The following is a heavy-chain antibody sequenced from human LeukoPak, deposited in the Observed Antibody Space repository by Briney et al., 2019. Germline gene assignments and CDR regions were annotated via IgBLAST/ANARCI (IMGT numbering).Heavy chain of an antibody. Sequence: GRSLRLSCAASGFTFSSYGMHWVRQAPGKGLEWVAVISYDGSNKYYADSVKGRFTISRDNSKNTLYLQMNSLRAEDTAVYYCAKDHTGAGYSGSYSRSPFDYWGQGTLVTVSS. CDR1: GFTFSSYG. V-gene: IGHV3-30*18. CDR2: ISYDGSNK. CDR3: AKDHTGAGYSGSYSRSPFDY. D-gene: IGHD1-26*01. J-gene: IGHJ4*02.